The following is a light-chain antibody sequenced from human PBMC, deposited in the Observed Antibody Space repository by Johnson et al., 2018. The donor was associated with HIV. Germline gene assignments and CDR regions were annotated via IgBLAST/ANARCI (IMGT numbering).Light chain of an antibody. V-gene: IGLV1-51*01. CDR2: DTN. CDR3: GTWDTSLSAGGV. J-gene: IGLJ1*01. Sequence: QSELTQPPSVSAAPGQKVTISCSGSSSNIVNNSVSLYQQLPGTAPKLLIYDTNRRPSGIPDRFSGSKSGTSVTLGITGLQTGDEADYYCGTWDTSLSAGGVFGTGTKVTVL. CDR1: SSNIVNNS.